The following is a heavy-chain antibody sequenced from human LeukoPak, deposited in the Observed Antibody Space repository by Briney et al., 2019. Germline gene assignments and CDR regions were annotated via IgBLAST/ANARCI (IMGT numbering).Heavy chain of an antibody. CDR1: GGSISSYY. CDR3: ATESYSGSYLYAFDI. D-gene: IGHD1-26*01. CDR2: IYTSGST. V-gene: IGHV4-4*07. J-gene: IGHJ3*02. Sequence: KASETLSLTCTVSGGSISSYYWSWIRQPAGKGLEWIGRIYTSGSTNYNPSLKSRVTMSVDTSKNQFSLKLSSVTAADTAVYYCATESYSGSYLYAFDIWGQGTMVTVSS.